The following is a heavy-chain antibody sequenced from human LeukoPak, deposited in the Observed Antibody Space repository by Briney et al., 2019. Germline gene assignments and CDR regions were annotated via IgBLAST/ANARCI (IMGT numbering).Heavy chain of an antibody. D-gene: IGHD1-14*01. Sequence: GGSLRLSCAASGFTFSSYAMSWVRQAPGKGLEWVSAISGSGGSTYYADSVKGRFTISRDNSKNTLYLQMNSLRAEDTAVYYCAKESPYTSPRNYYFDYWGQGTLVTVSS. J-gene: IGHJ4*02. CDR1: GFTFSSYA. CDR3: AKESPYTSPRNYYFDY. CDR2: ISGSGGST. V-gene: IGHV3-23*01.